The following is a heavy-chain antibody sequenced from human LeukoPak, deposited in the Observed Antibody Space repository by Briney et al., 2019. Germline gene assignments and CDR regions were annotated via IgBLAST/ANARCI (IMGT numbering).Heavy chain of an antibody. CDR2: IYHSGST. J-gene: IGHJ4*02. CDR3: ASVSGGSRLYYFDY. D-gene: IGHD2-15*01. V-gene: IGHV4-38-2*02. Sequence: SETLPLTCTVSGYSISSGYYWGWIRQPPGKGLEWIGSIYHSGSTYYNPSLKSRVTISVDTSKNQFSLKLSSVTAADTAVYYCASVSGGSRLYYFDYWGQGTLVTVSS. CDR1: GYSISSGYY.